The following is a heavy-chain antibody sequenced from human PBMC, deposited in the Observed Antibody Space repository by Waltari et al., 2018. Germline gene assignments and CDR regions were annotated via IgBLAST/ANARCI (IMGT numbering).Heavy chain of an antibody. J-gene: IGHJ2*01. CDR2: IYIGGST. V-gene: IGHV3-66*02. Sequence: EVQLVESGGGLVQPGGSLILSCAASGFTVSGHYLSWVGHAPGKGLEWVSVIYIGGSTYYADSVKGRFTISRDNSKNTLYLQMNSLRAEDTAVYYCARGARITMIVVVKDWYFDLWGRGTLVTVSS. CDR3: ARGARITMIVVVKDWYFDL. D-gene: IGHD3-22*01. CDR1: GFTVSGHY.